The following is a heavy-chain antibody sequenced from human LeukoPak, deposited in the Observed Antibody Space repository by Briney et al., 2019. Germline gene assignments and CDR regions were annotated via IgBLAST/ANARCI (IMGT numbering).Heavy chain of an antibody. J-gene: IGHJ4*02. Sequence: GGSLRLSCAASGFTFSSYAMSWVRQAPGKGLEWVSAISGSGGSTYYADSVKGRFTISRDNSKNTLYLQMNSLRAEDTAVYYCARALGQYQLGFDYWGQGTLVTVSS. V-gene: IGHV3-23*01. CDR3: ARALGQYQLGFDY. CDR1: GFTFSSYA. D-gene: IGHD6-6*01. CDR2: ISGSGGST.